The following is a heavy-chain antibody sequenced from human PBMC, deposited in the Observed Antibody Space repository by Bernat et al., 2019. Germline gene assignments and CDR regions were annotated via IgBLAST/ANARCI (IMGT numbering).Heavy chain of an antibody. J-gene: IGHJ6*02. CDR2: IRSKANSYAT. CDR1: GFTFSGSA. CDR3: ARSGGEVWKQFFLDV. V-gene: IGHV3-73*01. Sequence: EVQLVESGGGLVQPGGSLKLSCAASGFTFSGSAMHWVRQASGKGLEWVGRIRSKANSYATAYAASVKGRFTISRDDSKNSLYLQMNSLKTEDTAVYYCARSGGEVWKQFFLDVWGQGTTVTVSS. D-gene: IGHD5-18*01.